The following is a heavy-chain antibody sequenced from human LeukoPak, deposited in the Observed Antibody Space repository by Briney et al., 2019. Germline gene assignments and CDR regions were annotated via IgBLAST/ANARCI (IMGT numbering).Heavy chain of an antibody. CDR1: GFTFSSYA. CDR3: AKDPSFRPGYFDY. V-gene: IGHV3-23*01. J-gene: IGHJ4*02. CDR2: ISGSGGST. Sequence: PGGSLRLSCAASGFTFSSYAMSWVRQAPGKGLEWVSAISGSGGSTYYADSVKGRFTISRGNSKNTLYLQMNSLRAEDTAVYYCAKDPSFRPGYFDYWGQGTLVTVSS.